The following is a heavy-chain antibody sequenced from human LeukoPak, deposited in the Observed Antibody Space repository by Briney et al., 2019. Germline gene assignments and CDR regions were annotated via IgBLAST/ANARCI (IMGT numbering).Heavy chain of an antibody. D-gene: IGHD2-15*01. J-gene: IGHJ4*02. CDR3: TTDTWYSAGH. Sequence: GGSQRLSCAVSGFIFTNYWMHWVRQDPGKGLVWVSYISSDGSVTKYADSVKGRFTISRDNAKNSLFLQMNSLRAEDTAIYYCTTDTWYSAGHWGQGTLVTVSS. V-gene: IGHV3-74*03. CDR2: ISSDGSVT. CDR1: GFIFTNYW.